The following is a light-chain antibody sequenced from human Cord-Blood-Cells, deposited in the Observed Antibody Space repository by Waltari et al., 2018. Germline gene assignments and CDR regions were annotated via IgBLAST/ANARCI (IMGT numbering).Light chain of an antibody. J-gene: IGKJ3*01. CDR3: QQSYSTPLGFT. CDR2: AAS. Sequence: DTQMTQSPSSLSASVGDRVTITCRASQSISSYLNWYQQKPGKAPKLLIYAASSLQSGVPSRFSGSGSGTDFTLTISSLQPEDFATYYCQQSYSTPLGFTFGPGTKVDIK. V-gene: IGKV1-39*01. CDR1: QSISSY.